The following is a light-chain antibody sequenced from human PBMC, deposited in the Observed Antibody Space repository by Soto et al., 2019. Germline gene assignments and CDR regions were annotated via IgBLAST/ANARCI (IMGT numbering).Light chain of an antibody. CDR3: QQSYSTPVA. Sequence: DLQMTQSPSSLSASVGDRVTITCRASQSISSFLNWYQQKPGKAPKFLIYAASSLQSGVPSRFSGSGSGTDFTLTISSLQPEDFATYYCQQSYSTPVAFGGGTKVDIK. CDR1: QSISSF. CDR2: AAS. V-gene: IGKV1-39*01. J-gene: IGKJ4*01.